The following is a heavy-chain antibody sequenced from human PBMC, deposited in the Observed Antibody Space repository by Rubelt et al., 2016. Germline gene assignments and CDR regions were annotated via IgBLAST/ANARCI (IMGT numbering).Heavy chain of an antibody. D-gene: IGHD6-19*01. CDR3: ARDHSSGWYLEGFFDY. Sequence: QLQLQESGPGLVKPSETLSLTCTVSGGSISSSSYYWGWIRQPPGKGLEWIGSIYSSGSTYYNPSLKSRVTISVDTSKNQFSLKLSSVTAADTAVYYCARDHSSGWYLEGFFDYWGQGTLVTVSS. CDR2: IYSSGST. J-gene: IGHJ4*02. CDR1: GGSISSSSYY. V-gene: IGHV4-39*07.